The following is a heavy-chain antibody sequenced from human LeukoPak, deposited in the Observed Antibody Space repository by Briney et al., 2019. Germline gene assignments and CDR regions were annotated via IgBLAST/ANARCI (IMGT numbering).Heavy chain of an antibody. CDR2: IYYSGST. CDR1: GGSISSYY. CDR3: ARRLKYFDWLLPSSGFDP. D-gene: IGHD3-9*01. Sequence: SETLSLTCTVSGGSISSYYWSWIRQPPGKGLEWIGYIYYSGSTNYNPSLKSRVTISVDTSKNQFSLKLSSVTAADTAVYYCARRLKYFDWLLPSSGFDPWGQGTLVTVSS. V-gene: IGHV4-59*12. J-gene: IGHJ5*02.